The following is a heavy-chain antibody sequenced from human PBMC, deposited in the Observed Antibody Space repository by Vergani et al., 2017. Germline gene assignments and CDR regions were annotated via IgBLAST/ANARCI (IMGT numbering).Heavy chain of an antibody. D-gene: IGHD3-10*01. CDR1: GFTFSDYY. Sequence: QVQLVESGGGLVKPGGSLRLSCAASGFTFSDYYMSWIRQAPGKGLEWVSYISSSSSYTNYADSVKGRFTISRDNAKNSLYLQMNSLRAEDTAVYYCARAKLLWFGELSMFDPWGQGTLVTVSS. V-gene: IGHV3-11*06. CDR3: ARAKLLWFGELSMFDP. J-gene: IGHJ5*02. CDR2: ISSSSSYT.